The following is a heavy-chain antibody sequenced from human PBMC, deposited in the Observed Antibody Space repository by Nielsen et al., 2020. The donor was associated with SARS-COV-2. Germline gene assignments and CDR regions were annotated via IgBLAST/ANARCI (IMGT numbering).Heavy chain of an antibody. Sequence: WVRQAPGQGLEWMGWMNTNSGNTGYAQKFQGRVTMTRNTSISTAYMELSSLRSGDTAVYYCARGLEYCSGGSCYGWFDPWGQGTLVTVSS. J-gene: IGHJ5*02. CDR2: MNTNSGNT. CDR3: ARGLEYCSGGSCYGWFDP. V-gene: IGHV1-8*01. D-gene: IGHD2-15*01.